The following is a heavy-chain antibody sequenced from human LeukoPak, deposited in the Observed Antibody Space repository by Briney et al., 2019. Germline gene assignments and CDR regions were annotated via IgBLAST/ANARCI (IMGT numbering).Heavy chain of an antibody. CDR3: TNSDDYGDY. V-gene: IGHV3-23*01. J-gene: IGHJ4*02. CDR2: ISGSGDST. Sequence: PGGSLRLSCAASGFTFSSYAMSWVRQAPAKGLEWVSAISGSGDSTYYADSVKGRFTISRDNSKNTLYLHMTSLRAEDTAVYYCTNSDDYGDYWGQGTLVTVSS. CDR1: GFTFSSYA.